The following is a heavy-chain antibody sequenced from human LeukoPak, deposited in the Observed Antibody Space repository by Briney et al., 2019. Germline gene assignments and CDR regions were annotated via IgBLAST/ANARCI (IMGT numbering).Heavy chain of an antibody. CDR2: ISSSTNTI. Sequence: GGSLRLSCEVSGFPFTLHNMNWVRQAPGKGLEWLSYISSSTNTIYYADSVKGRFTISRDNAKNSLYLQMNGLGAEDTAVYYCARELNGYGYYFFDYWGPGTLVTVSS. V-gene: IGHV3-48*04. CDR3: ARELNGYGYYFFDY. CDR1: GFPFTLHN. J-gene: IGHJ4*02. D-gene: IGHD3-16*01.